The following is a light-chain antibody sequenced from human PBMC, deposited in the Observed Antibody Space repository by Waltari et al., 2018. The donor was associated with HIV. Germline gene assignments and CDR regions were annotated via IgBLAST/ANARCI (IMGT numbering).Light chain of an antibody. Sequence: QSAQTQHRSMYGPPGQSVTISCHRTSSDAGAYNFVSWYQQHPGKAPKLRIYEIINRPSGVPDRFSGSKSGSTASLTISGLQADDEADYYCCSYAGSYPVVFGGGTKLTVL. V-gene: IGLV2-11*02. CDR3: CSYAGSYPVV. CDR2: EII. J-gene: IGLJ2*01. CDR1: SSDAGAYNF.